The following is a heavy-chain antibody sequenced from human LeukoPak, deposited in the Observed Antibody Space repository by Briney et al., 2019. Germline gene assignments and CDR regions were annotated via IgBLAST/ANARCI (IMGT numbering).Heavy chain of an antibody. V-gene: IGHV1-2*02. Sequence: ASVKVSCKASGYTFTGYYMHWVRQAPGQGLEWMGWINPNSGGTNYAQKFQGRVTMTRDTSISTAYMELSRLGSYDTAVYYCAGTILTGYLLDYWGQGTLVTVSS. D-gene: IGHD3-9*01. CDR3: AGTILTGYLLDY. J-gene: IGHJ4*02. CDR1: GYTFTGYY. CDR2: INPNSGGT.